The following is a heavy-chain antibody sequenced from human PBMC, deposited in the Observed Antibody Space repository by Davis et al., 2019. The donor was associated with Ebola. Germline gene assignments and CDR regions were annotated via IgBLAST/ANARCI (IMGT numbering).Heavy chain of an antibody. D-gene: IGHD6-6*01. V-gene: IGHV3-21*01. CDR1: GFTFSSYS. Sequence: GESRKISCAASGFTFSSYSMNWVRQAPGKGLEWVSSISSSSSYIYYADSVKGRFAISRDNAKNSLYLQMNSLRAEDTAVYYCARLIRGYSSSSGWFDPWGQGTLVTVSS. CDR3: ARLIRGYSSSSGWFDP. CDR2: ISSSSSYI. J-gene: IGHJ5*02.